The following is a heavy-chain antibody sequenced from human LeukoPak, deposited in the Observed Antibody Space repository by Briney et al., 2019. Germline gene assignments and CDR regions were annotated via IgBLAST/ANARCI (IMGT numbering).Heavy chain of an antibody. V-gene: IGHV3-11*01. CDR2: ISSTTTTI. CDR1: GFTFSDYY. D-gene: IGHD3-16*01. Sequence: GGSLRLSCAASGFTFSDYYMTWIRQAPGKGLEWVSYISSTTTTIYYTDSVKGRFTVSRDNAKNSLYLQMNSLRAEDTALYYCAKGYYDYVWGSFLVDYWGQGTLVTVSS. CDR3: AKGYYDYVWGSFLVDY. J-gene: IGHJ4*02.